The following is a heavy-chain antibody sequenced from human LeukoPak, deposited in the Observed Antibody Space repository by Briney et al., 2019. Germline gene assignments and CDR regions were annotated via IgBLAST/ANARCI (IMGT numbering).Heavy chain of an antibody. CDR2: ISYDGSNK. CDR1: GFTFSSYA. D-gene: IGHD3-3*01. J-gene: IGHJ4*02. V-gene: IGHV3-30*04. Sequence: GGSLRLSCAASGFTFSSYAMHWVRQAPGKGLEWVAVISYDGSNKYYADSVKGRFTISRDNSKNTLYLQMNSLRAEDTAVYYCARDPRLRSGYYAAADYWGQGTLVTVSS. CDR3: ARDPRLRSGYYAAADY.